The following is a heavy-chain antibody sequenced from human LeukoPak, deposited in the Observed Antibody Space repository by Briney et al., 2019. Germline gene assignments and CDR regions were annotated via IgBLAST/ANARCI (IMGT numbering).Heavy chain of an antibody. Sequence: TSETLSLTCAVYGGSFSGYYWSWIRQPPGKGLEWIGEISHSGSTNYNPSLKSRVTISVDTSKNQFPLKLSSVTAADTAVYYCAAQYSGYVRLDYWGQGTLVTVSS. CDR1: GGSFSGYY. CDR3: AAQYSGYVRLDY. V-gene: IGHV4-34*01. J-gene: IGHJ4*02. D-gene: IGHD5-12*01. CDR2: ISHSGST.